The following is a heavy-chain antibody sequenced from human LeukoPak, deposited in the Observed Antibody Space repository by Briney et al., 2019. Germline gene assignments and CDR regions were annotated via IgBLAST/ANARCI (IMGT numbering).Heavy chain of an antibody. Sequence: GASVKVSCNASGYTFTSYCISWMRHGPGQGLQWMGRISAYNGQTNYAQKVQGRVTMTTDTSTSTVYMELRSLRSDDTAVYYCAWDSGAFEIWGQGTMVTVSS. J-gene: IGHJ3*02. CDR2: ISAYNGQT. CDR3: AWDSGAFEI. CDR1: GYTFTSYC. V-gene: IGHV1-18*01.